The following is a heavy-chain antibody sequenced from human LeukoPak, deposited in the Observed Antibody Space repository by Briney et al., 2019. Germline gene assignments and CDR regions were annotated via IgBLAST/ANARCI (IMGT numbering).Heavy chain of an antibody. Sequence: GGSLRLSCAASGFTFSSYSMNWVRQAPGKGLEWVSSISSSSSYIYYADSVKGRFTISRDNAKNSLYLQMNSLRAEDTAVYYCARDTSMVRGVIGMNYYYYYGMDVWGQGTTVTVSS. CDR2: ISSSSSYI. CDR1: GFTFSSYS. J-gene: IGHJ6*02. CDR3: ARDTSMVRGVIGMNYYYYYGMDV. D-gene: IGHD3-10*01. V-gene: IGHV3-21*01.